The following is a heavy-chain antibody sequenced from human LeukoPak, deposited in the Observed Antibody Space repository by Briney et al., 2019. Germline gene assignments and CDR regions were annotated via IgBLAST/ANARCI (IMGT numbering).Heavy chain of an antibody. CDR2: IYTSGST. D-gene: IGHD2-15*01. V-gene: IGHV4-61*02. CDR3: ASWVLSGYFDY. J-gene: IGHJ4*02. Sequence: SQTLSLTCTVSGGSISSGSYYGSWIRQPAGKGLEWIGRIYTSGSTNYNPSLKSRVTISVDTSKNQFSLKLSSVTAADTAVYYCASWVLSGYFDYWGQGTLVTVSS. CDR1: GGSISSGSYY.